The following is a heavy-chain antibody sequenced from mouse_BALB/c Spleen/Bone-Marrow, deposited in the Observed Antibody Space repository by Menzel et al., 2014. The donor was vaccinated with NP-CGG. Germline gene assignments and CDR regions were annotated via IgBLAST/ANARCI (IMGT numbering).Heavy chain of an antibody. D-gene: IGHD5-1*01. V-gene: IGHV1S81*02. CDR1: GYTFTSYY. CDR2: INPSNGGT. Sequence: VQLQQSGAELVRPGASVKLSCKASGYTFTSYYMYWVKQRPGQGLEWIGEINPSNGGTNFNEMFKSRATLTVDKSSSTAYMQLSSLTSEDSAVYYCTRLPHWGQGTSVTVSS. J-gene: IGHJ4*01. CDR3: TRLPH.